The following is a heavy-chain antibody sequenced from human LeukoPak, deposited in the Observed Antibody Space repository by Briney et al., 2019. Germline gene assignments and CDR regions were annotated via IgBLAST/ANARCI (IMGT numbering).Heavy chain of an antibody. V-gene: IGHV5-51*01. CDR1: GYSFTSYC. Sequence: GESLKISCKVSGYSFTSYCIGWVRQMPGKGLEWMGIIYPGDSDTRYSPSFQGQVTISADKSISTAYLQWSSLKASDTAMYYCAICSHYYYGSGRPTHSLDYWGQGTLVTVSS. CDR3: AICSHYYYGSGRPTHSLDY. D-gene: IGHD3-10*01. J-gene: IGHJ4*02. CDR2: IYPGDSDT.